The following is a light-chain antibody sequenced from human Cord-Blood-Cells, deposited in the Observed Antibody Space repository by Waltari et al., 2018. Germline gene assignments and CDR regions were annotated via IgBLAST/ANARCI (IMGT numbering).Light chain of an antibody. CDR2: EVS. CDR3: SSYAGSNNLV. J-gene: IGLJ2*01. V-gene: IGLV2-8*01. CDR1: SSDVCGYNY. Sequence: QSALTQPPSASGSPGQSVTISCTGTSSDVCGYNYVSWYQQHPGKAPKHMMYEVSKRPSGVPDRFDGSKSGNTASLTVSGLQAEEEADYYCSSYAGSNNLVFGGGTKLTVL.